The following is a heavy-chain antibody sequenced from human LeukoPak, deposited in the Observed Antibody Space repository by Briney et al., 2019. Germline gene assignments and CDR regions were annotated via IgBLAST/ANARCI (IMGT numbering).Heavy chain of an antibody. CDR1: GFTFSSYG. CDR3: AKAPRNWNDGYDY. D-gene: IGHD1-1*01. V-gene: IGHV3-30*18. J-gene: IGHJ4*02. CDR2: ISYDGSNK. Sequence: PGGSLRLSCAASGFTFSSYGMHWVRQAPGKGLEWVAVISYDGSNKYYADSVKGRFTISRDNSKNTLYLQMNSLRAEDTAVCYCAKAPRNWNDGYDYWGQGTLVTVSS.